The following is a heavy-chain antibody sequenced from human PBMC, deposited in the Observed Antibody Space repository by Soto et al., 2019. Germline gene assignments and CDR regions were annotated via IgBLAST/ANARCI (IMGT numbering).Heavy chain of an antibody. Sequence: ASVKVSCKASGYTFTNSNINWVRQAPGQGLEWMGWISAYSGNTKYAQNLQGRVTMTTDTSTSTAYMELRSLRSDDTAVYYCAREPGYYGSGSQGYYYYYMDVWGKGTTVTVSS. CDR3: AREPGYYGSGSQGYYYYYMDV. CDR1: GYTFTNSN. V-gene: IGHV1-18*01. J-gene: IGHJ6*03. CDR2: ISAYSGNT. D-gene: IGHD3-10*01.